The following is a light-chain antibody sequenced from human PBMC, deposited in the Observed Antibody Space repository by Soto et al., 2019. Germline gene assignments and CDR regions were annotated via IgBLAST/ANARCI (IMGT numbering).Light chain of an antibody. J-gene: IGLJ2*01. CDR1: SSDVGSYNR. CDR2: EVS. V-gene: IGLV2-18*02. CDR3: SSYTTSTVL. Sequence: QSVLTQPPSVSGSPGQSVTISCTGTSSDVGSYNRVSWYQQPPGTAPKLIIYEVSNRPSGVPDRFSGSKSGNTASLTISGLQAEDEADFYCSSYTTSTVLFGGGTKLTV.